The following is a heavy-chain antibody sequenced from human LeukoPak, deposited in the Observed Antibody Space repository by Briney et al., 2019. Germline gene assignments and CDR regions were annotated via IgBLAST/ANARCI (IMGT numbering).Heavy chain of an antibody. J-gene: IGHJ3*02. Sequence: GGSLRLSCAASGFTFSGYGMHWVRQAPGKGLEWVAVIWYDGSNKYYADSVKGRFTISRDNSKNTLYLQMNSLRAEDTAVYYCARASFGIAVADDAFDIWGQGTMVTVSS. CDR2: IWYDGSNK. CDR1: GFTFSGYG. D-gene: IGHD6-19*01. CDR3: ARASFGIAVADDAFDI. V-gene: IGHV3-33*01.